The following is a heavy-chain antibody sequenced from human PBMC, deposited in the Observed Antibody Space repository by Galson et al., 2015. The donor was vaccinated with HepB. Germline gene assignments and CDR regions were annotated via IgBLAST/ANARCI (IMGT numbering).Heavy chain of an antibody. CDR2: IGSDTGET. CDR1: GYSFRHHG. D-gene: IGHD2-15*01. Sequence: SVKVSCKASGYSFRHHGISWVRQAPGQGLEWLGWIGSDTGETKYTEKFQGRVTMPTDISMSTSYMELRSLRSDDTAVYYCARAVLGSLYGDFDYWGQGTLITVSS. V-gene: IGHV1-18*04. CDR3: ARAVLGSLYGDFDY. J-gene: IGHJ4*01.